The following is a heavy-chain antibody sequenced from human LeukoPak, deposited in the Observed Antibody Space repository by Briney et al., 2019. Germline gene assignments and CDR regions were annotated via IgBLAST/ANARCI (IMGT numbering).Heavy chain of an antibody. Sequence: ESGPTLVNPTQTLTLTCTFSGFSLTTSGVGVAWIRQPPGGALDWLALVHWNEDKKYNPSLMSRLTVSKDTSRNQAVLTMTNMGPEDTATYYSAHRDYHGSSWFDYWGQGSLVTVS. CDR1: GFSLTTSGVG. J-gene: IGHJ4*02. CDR2: VHWNEDK. V-gene: IGHV2-5*01. CDR3: AHRDYHGSSWFDY. D-gene: IGHD6-13*01.